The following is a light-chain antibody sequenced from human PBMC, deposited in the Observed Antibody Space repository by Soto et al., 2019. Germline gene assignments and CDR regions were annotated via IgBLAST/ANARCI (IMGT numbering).Light chain of an antibody. CDR1: VMISTY. CDR2: DAS. V-gene: IGKV3-11*01. CDR3: QERSHWT. J-gene: IGKJ1*01. Sequence: EIVLTQSPVPLSLSPGQRATLSCRASVMISTYVAWYQQKPGQAPRLLIYDASNRATGVPARFSGSGSGTDFTLTISALEPEDFAVYYCQERSHWTFGRGTKVEI.